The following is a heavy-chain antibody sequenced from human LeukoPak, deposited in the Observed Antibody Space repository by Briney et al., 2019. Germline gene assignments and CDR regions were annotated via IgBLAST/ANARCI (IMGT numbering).Heavy chain of an antibody. V-gene: IGHV3-23*01. CDR1: GFTFSSSG. J-gene: IGHJ4*02. CDR2: ISGSGGST. Sequence: GGSLRLSCGASGFTFSSSGMSWVRQAPGKGLEWVPAISGSGGSTFYANSVKGRFTISRDNSKNTLYLQMSSLSAEDTAVYYCAKGVYSVFPDSRVLDYWGQGTLVTVSS. CDR3: AKGVYSVFPDSRVLDY. D-gene: IGHD5/OR15-5a*01.